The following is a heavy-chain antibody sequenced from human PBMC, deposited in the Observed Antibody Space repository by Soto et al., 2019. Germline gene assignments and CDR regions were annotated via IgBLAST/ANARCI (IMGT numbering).Heavy chain of an antibody. J-gene: IGHJ6*02. CDR1: GGSISYEYYH. CDR2: IHYSGSI. Sequence: QVQLQQSGPGLVKPSQTLSLTCTVSGGSISYEYYHWTGIRQSPGKGLEWIGYIHYSGSIIYNPSFKSRVTISVDTSKNQFSLQLSSVTAADTAVYFCAREDDGGDRDYYGLDVWGQGTTVTVSS. D-gene: IGHD2-21*02. V-gene: IGHV4-30-4*08. CDR3: AREDDGGDRDYYGLDV.